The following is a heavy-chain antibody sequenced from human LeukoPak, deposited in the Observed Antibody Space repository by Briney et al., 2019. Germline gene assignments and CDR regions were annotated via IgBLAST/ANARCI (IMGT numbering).Heavy chain of an antibody. J-gene: IGHJ4*02. V-gene: IGHV3-69-1*01. CDR2: VSDSRDV. D-gene: IGHD5-18*01. CDR3: TRDGLHTAHFDY. CDR1: GFTFSNYW. Sequence: GGSLRLSCAASGFTFSNYWMSWVRQAPGKGLEWVSTVSDSRDVHYSDSVKGRFTISRDNARNSLYLQMNSLRDEDTAVYYCTRDGLHTAHFDYWGQGTLVTVSS.